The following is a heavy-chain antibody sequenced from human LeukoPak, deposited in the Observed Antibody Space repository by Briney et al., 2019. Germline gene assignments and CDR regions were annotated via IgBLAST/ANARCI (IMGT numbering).Heavy chain of an antibody. V-gene: IGHV4-34*01. CDR3: ARRYYGSGSYYRY. CDR2: INHSGST. J-gene: IGHJ4*02. D-gene: IGHD3-10*01. Sequence: SETLSLTCAVYGGSFSGYYWSWIRQPPGKGLEWIGEINHSGSTTYNPSLKSRDTISVDTSKNQFSLKLSSVTAADTAVYYCARRYYGSGSYYRYWGQGTLVTVSS. CDR1: GGSFSGYY.